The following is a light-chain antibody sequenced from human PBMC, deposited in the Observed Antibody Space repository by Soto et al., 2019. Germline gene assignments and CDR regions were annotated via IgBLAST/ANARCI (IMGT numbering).Light chain of an antibody. Sequence: DTQMTQSPSTLSASVGDRVTITCRASQSINDWLAWYQQKPGKAPKLLIFKASSLESEVPPRFSGSGSGTEFTLTIGSLQPDYVATYYCQQYNTYPSFGQGTKVEIK. V-gene: IGKV1-5*03. CDR3: QQYNTYPS. CDR2: KAS. J-gene: IGKJ1*01. CDR1: QSINDW.